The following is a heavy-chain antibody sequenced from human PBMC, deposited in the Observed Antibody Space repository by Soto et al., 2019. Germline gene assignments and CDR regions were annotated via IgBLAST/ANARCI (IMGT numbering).Heavy chain of an antibody. CDR1: GYSFTTYW. J-gene: IGHJ6*02. Sequence: GESLKISCNGSGYSFTTYWIGWVRQIPGKGLEWMGIIYPGDSDTRYSPSFQGQVTISADKSISTAYLQWSSLKASDTAMYYCARQVRYSGSYSYYGLDVWGQGTTVTVSS. V-gene: IGHV5-51*01. CDR2: IYPGDSDT. D-gene: IGHD1-26*01. CDR3: ARQVRYSGSYSYYGLDV.